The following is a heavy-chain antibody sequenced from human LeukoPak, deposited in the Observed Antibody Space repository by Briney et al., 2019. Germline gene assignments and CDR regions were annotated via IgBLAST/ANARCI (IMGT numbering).Heavy chain of an antibody. CDR1: GFTFSKAW. CDR3: TTDYYDSVGYSSYY. CDR2: IKSETYGGTT. Sequence: GGSLRLSCAASGFTFSKAWMSWVHQAPGRGLEWVGRIKSETYGGTTDYAAPVSGRFTISRDDSKNTLYLQMNGLKAEDTAVYYCTTDYYDSVGYSSYYWGQGTLVTVSS. D-gene: IGHD3-22*01. J-gene: IGHJ4*02. V-gene: IGHV3-15*01.